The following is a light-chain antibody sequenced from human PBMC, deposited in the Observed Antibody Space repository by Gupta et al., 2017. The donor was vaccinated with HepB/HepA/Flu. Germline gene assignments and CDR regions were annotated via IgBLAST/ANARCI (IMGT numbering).Light chain of an antibody. CDR1: SSDVGGYNY. J-gene: IGLJ2*01. CDR3: CSYSGTFVV. Sequence: QSALTQPCSVSGSPGPSVTISCTGTSSDVGGYNYVPWYQQPPCKAPKLTIYAVSQRPSGVPDRFSGSKSGKTASLTISVLQAEDEADYYSCSYSGTFVVFGGGTKLTVL. V-gene: IGLV2-11*01. CDR2: AVS.